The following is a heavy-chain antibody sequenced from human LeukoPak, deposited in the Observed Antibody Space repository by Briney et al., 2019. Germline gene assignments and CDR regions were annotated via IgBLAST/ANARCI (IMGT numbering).Heavy chain of an antibody. J-gene: IGHJ4*02. V-gene: IGHV3-9*01. CDR3: ARSRALTVVTPSYFDS. CDR2: INWNSLNI. CDR1: GFTFDDYA. Sequence: GGSLRLSCAASGFTFDDYAMHWVRQAPGKGLEWVSGINWNSLNITYADSVKGRFTISRDNAKNPLYLRVNSLKAEDTALYYCARSRALTVVTPSYFDSWGRGTLVTVSS. D-gene: IGHD4-23*01.